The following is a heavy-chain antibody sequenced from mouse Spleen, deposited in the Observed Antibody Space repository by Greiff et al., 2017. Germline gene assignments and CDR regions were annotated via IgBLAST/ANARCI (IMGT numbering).Heavy chain of an antibody. CDR3: ARVTTVGVYAMDY. CDR1: GFTFSSYA. CDR2: ISSGGGNT. Sequence: EVKVVESGGVLVKLGGSLKLSCAASGFTFSSYAMSWVRQTPEKRLEWVATISSGGGNTYYPDSVKGRFTISRDNAKNTLYLQMSSLKSEDTAMYYCARVTTVGVYAMDYWGQGTSVTVSS. D-gene: IGHD1-1*01. V-gene: IGHV5-9*04. J-gene: IGHJ4*01.